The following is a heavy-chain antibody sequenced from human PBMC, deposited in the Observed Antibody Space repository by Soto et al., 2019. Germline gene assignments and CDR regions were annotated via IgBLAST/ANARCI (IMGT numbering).Heavy chain of an antibody. CDR1: GGSISSGDYY. J-gene: IGHJ4*02. CDR2: IYYSGST. V-gene: IGHV4-30-4*01. Sequence: PSETLSLTCTVSGGSISSGDYYWSWIRQPPGKGLEWIGYIYYSGSTYYNPSLKSRVTISVDTSKNQFSLKLSSVTAADTAVYYCARAARGNWLDYWGQGTLVTVSS. D-gene: IGHD1-1*01. CDR3: ARAARGNWLDY.